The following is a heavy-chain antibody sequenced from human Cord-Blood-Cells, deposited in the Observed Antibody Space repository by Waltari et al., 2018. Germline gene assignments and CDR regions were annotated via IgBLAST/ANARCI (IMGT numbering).Heavy chain of an antibody. CDR3: ARGHDCTNGVCYTGADY. Sequence: QVQLVQSGAEVKKPGASVKVSCKAAGSTFPSHATTWVRPATGTGLEWMGWMNPNSGNTGYAQKFQGRVTITRNTSISTAYMELSSLRSEDTAVYYCARGHDCTNGVCYTGADYWGQGTLVTVSS. D-gene: IGHD2-8*01. CDR2: MNPNSGNT. CDR1: GSTFPSHA. J-gene: IGHJ4*02. V-gene: IGHV1-8*03.